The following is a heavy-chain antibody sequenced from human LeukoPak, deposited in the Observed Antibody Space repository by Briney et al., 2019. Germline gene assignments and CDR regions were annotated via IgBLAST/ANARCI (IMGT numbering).Heavy chain of an antibody. CDR2: ISGSGGST. Sequence: GGSLRLSCAASGFTFSSYGMTWVRQAPGKGLEWVSAISGSGGSTYYADSVKGRFTISRDNSKNTLYLQMNSLRAEDTAVYYCAKAISVGATTDAADWGQGTLVTVSS. CDR1: GFTFSSYG. CDR3: AKAISVGATTDAAD. J-gene: IGHJ4*02. V-gene: IGHV3-23*01. D-gene: IGHD1-26*01.